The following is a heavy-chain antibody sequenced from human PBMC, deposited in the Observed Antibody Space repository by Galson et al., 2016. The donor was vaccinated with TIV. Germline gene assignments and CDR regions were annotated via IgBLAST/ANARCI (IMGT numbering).Heavy chain of an antibody. CDR2: IYTSGST. J-gene: IGHJ3*02. CDR3: ARTRLPATTVAFDS. V-gene: IGHV4-4*07. D-gene: IGHD2-2*01. CDR1: GGFINGDY. Sequence: ETLSLTCTVSGGFINGDYWSWIRQPAGKGLEWIGRIYTSGSTKYNPSLKGRVSMSVDTSKNPPSLTVNTVTPADPAMYYCARTRLPATTVAFDSWGQGTMVTLPS.